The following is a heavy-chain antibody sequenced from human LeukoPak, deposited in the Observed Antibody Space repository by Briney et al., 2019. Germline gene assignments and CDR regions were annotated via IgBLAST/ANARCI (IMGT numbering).Heavy chain of an antibody. CDR3: ARGKASVKDILTGLRRFDP. CDR2: MNPNSGNT. Sequence: GALVKLSCNAAGYTFTSYDINWVRQATGQGLEWMGWMNPNSGNTGYAQKFQGRVTMTRNTSISTAYMELSSLRSEDTAVYYCARGKASVKDILTGLRRFDPWGQGTLVTVSS. J-gene: IGHJ5*02. D-gene: IGHD3-9*01. CDR1: GYTFTSYD. V-gene: IGHV1-8*01.